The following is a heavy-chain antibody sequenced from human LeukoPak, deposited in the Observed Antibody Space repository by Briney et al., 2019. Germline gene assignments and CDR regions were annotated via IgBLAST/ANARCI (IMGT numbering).Heavy chain of an antibody. CDR1: GYTFSNYG. CDR2: TSYNGNT. V-gene: IGHV1-18*04. CDR3: ARHSGSGWQALGY. D-gene: IGHD6-19*01. Sequence: ASVKVSCKASGYTFSNYGISWVRQAPGLGLEWMGWTSYNGNTNYAQKFQDRVTMTTDTSTTTAYMELRSLESGDTAVYYRARHSGSGWQALGYWGQGTLVTVSS. J-gene: IGHJ4*02.